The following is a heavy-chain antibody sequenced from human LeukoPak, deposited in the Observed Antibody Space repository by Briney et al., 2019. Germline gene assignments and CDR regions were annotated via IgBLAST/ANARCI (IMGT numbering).Heavy chain of an antibody. CDR3: AREMGPDSSSYNNAFDI. J-gene: IGHJ3*02. Sequence: RGSLRLSCAASGFTVSSNYMSWVRQAPGKGLEWVSVIISGGTTSYAGSVRGRFAISRDNSKNTLYLQMNSLRAEDTAVYYCAREMGPDSSSYNNAFDIWGQGTMVTVSS. CDR1: GFTVSSNY. D-gene: IGHD3-22*01. V-gene: IGHV3-66*01. CDR2: IISGGTT.